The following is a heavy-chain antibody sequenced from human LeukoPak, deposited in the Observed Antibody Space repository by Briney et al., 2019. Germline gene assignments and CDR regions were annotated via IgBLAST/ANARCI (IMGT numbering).Heavy chain of an antibody. CDR3: ARDSSSSWYFRFDP. Sequence: GGSLRLSCAASGFTFSSYWMSWVRQAPGKGLEWVANIKQDGSEKYYVDSVKGRFTISRGNAKNSLYLQMNSLRAEDTAVYYCARDSSSSWYFRFDPWGQGTLVTVSS. V-gene: IGHV3-7*01. J-gene: IGHJ5*02. D-gene: IGHD6-13*01. CDR1: GFTFSSYW. CDR2: IKQDGSEK.